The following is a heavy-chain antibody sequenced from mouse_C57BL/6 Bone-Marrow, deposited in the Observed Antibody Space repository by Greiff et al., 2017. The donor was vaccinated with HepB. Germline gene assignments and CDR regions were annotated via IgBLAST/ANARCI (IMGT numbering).Heavy chain of an antibody. CDR2: IRNKANGYTT. CDR1: GFTFTDYY. V-gene: IGHV7-3*01. Sequence: DVKLVESGGGLVQPGGSLSLSCAASGFTFTDYYMSWVRQPPGKALEWLGFIRNKANGYTTEYSASVKGRFTISRDNSQSILYLQMNALRAEDSATYYCARYDDYDEDFAYWGQGTLVTVSA. CDR3: ARYDDYDEDFAY. D-gene: IGHD2-4*01. J-gene: IGHJ3*01.